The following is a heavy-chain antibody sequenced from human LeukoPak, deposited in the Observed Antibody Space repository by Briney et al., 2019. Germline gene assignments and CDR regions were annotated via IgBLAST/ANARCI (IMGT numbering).Heavy chain of an antibody. V-gene: IGHV4-38-2*02. CDR2: IYHSGST. CDR3: ARDTAMSLRRGHYYYMDV. D-gene: IGHD5-18*01. Sequence: SETLSLTCTVSGYSISSGYYWGWIRQPPGKGLGWIGSIYHSGSTYYNPSLKSRVTISVDTSKNQFSLKLSSVTAADTAVYYCARDTAMSLRRGHYYYMDVWGKGTTVTVSS. J-gene: IGHJ6*03. CDR1: GYSISSGYY.